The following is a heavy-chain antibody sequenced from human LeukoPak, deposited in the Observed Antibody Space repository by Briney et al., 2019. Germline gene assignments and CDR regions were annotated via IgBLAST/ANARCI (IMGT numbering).Heavy chain of an antibody. V-gene: IGHV4-61*02. CDR3: AALGGGS. Sequence: SQTLSLTCTVSGGSISSGSSYLSWIRQPAGKGLEWIGRIYRSGSTNYNPSLKSRVTILLDTSKNQFSLKLTSVTAADTAVYYCAALGGGSWGQGTLATVSS. CDR2: IYRSGST. D-gene: IGHD3-10*01. CDR1: GGSISSGSSY. J-gene: IGHJ5*02.